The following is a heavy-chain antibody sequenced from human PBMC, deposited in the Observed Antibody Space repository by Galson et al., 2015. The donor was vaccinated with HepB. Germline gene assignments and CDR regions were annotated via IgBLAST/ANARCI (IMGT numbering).Heavy chain of an antibody. CDR1: GGTFSSYA. CDR3: ARFRQQLEKNDY. CDR2: IIPIFGIA. V-gene: IGHV1-69*13. Sequence: SVKVSCKASGGTFSSYAISWVRQAPGQGLEWMGGIIPIFGIANYAQKFQGRVTITADESTSTAYMELSSLRSEDTAVYYCARFRQQLEKNDYWGQGTLVTVSS. J-gene: IGHJ4*02. D-gene: IGHD6-13*01.